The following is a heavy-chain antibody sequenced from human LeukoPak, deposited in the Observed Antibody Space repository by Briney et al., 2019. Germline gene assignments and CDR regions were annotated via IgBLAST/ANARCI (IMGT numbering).Heavy chain of an antibody. J-gene: IGHJ2*01. Sequence: ASVKVSCKASGYTFTSYYMHWVRQPPGQGLEWMGIINPNGGNTSYAQKFQGRVTMTRDMSTSTVYMELSSLRSEDTAVYYCARDPYYYDSSGYSLYWYFDLWGRGTLVTVSS. CDR2: INPNGGNT. V-gene: IGHV1-46*01. CDR1: GYTFTSYY. D-gene: IGHD3-22*01. CDR3: ARDPYYYDSSGYSLYWYFDL.